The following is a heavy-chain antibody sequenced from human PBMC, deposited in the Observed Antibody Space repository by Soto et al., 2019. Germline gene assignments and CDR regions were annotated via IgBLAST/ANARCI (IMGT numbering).Heavy chain of an antibody. CDR1: GFTFSSYV. V-gene: IGHV3-23*01. Sequence: EVQLLESGGGLVQPGGSLRLSCAASGFTFSSYVMSWVRQAPGKGLEWVSGMSGSGTSTYYADSVKGRFTFSRDNSKNTLYLQMNSLRAEDTAVYYCAKFGMDTPKRSPPYYFDYWGQGSLVTVSS. D-gene: IGHD5-18*01. J-gene: IGHJ4*02. CDR2: MSGSGTST. CDR3: AKFGMDTPKRSPPYYFDY.